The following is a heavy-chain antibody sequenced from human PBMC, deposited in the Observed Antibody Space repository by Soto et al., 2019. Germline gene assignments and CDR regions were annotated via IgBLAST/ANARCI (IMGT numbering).Heavy chain of an antibody. CDR1: GGSFSGYY. Sequence: QVQLQQWGAGLLKPSETLSLTCAVYGGSFSGYYWSWIRQPPGKGLEWIGEINHSGSTNYNPSLKSRVTISVDTSKNQFSLKLSSVTAADTAVYYCARAHRLLWLGEFPLDYWGQGTLVTVSS. CDR2: INHSGST. J-gene: IGHJ4*02. V-gene: IGHV4-34*01. D-gene: IGHD3-10*01. CDR3: ARAHRLLWLGEFPLDY.